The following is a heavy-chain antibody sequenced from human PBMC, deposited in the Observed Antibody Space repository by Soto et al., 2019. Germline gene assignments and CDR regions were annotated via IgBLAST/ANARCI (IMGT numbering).Heavy chain of an antibody. D-gene: IGHD3-16*01. CDR1: RFTVSSNY. Sequence: EVQLVESGGGLIQPGGSLRLSCAASRFTVSSNYMSWVRQAPGKGLEWVSYISSSGSTIYYADSVKGRFTISRDNAKNSLYLQMNSLRAEDTAVYYCAREVEGAFDYWGQGTLVTVSS. CDR3: AREVEGAFDY. CDR2: ISSSGSTI. J-gene: IGHJ4*02. V-gene: IGHV3-48*03.